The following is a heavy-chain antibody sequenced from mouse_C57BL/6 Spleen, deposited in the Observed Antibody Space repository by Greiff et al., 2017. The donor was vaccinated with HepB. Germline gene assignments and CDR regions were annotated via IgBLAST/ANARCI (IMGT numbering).Heavy chain of an antibody. CDR2: IYPGSGNT. V-gene: IGHV1-76*01. CDR1: GYTFTDYY. Sequence: QVQLKQSGAELVRPGASVKLSCKASGYTFTDYYINWVKQRPGQGLEWIARIYPGSGNTYYNEKFKGKATLTAEKSSSTAYMQLSSLTSEDSAVYFCARSGYDYDGYFGVWGAGTTVTVSS. D-gene: IGHD2-4*01. CDR3: ARSGYDYDGYFGV. J-gene: IGHJ1*01.